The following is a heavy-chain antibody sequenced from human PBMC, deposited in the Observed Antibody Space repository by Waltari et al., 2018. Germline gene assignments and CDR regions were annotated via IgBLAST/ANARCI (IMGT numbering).Heavy chain of an antibody. CDR2: IIPKLDTT. D-gene: IGHD5-12*01. CDR1: GGTFSSYV. J-gene: IGHJ4*02. CDR3: ATRDTDLVASSSAFDY. V-gene: IGHV1-69*13. Sequence: QVQVEQSGSEVKKPGSSVTVSCKASGGTFSSYVISWVRQAPGKGLEWMGGIIPKLDTTNDAQKFQVRVTITADESTNTAYRELISLASEDSAVYYCATRDTDLVASSSAFDYWGQGTLVTVSS.